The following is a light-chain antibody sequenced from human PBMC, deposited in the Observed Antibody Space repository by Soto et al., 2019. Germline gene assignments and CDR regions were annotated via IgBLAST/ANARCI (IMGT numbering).Light chain of an antibody. V-gene: IGLV1-51*01. CDR3: GTWDSSLSAVV. CDR1: SSNIGIDY. CDR2: DDH. Sequence: QSVLTQPPSVSAAPGQKVTIACSGSSSNIGIDYVSWYQHIPGTAPKLLIYDDHHRSSGIPDRFSGSKSGTSATLDITGLQTGDEADYYCGTWDSSLSAVVFGGGTKLTVL. J-gene: IGLJ3*02.